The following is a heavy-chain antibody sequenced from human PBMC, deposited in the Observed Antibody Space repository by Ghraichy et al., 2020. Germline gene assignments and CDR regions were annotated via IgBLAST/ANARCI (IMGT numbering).Heavy chain of an antibody. CDR2: IYASGST. J-gene: IGHJ4*02. CDR1: GGSISSYY. Sequence: SETLSLTCTVSGGSISSYYWSWIRQPAGKGLEWIGRIYASGSTNYNPSLKSRVAMSVDTSQNQFSLKLSSVTAADTAVYYCARSRIDTSGYYEYYFDYWGQGTLVTVSS. D-gene: IGHD3-22*01. CDR3: ARSRIDTSGYYEYYFDY. V-gene: IGHV4-4*07.